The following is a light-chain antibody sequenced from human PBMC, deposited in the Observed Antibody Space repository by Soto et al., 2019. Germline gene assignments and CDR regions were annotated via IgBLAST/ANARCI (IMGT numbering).Light chain of an antibody. V-gene: IGKV3-20*01. CDR3: QHCQPYGHSHPLT. CDR2: DAS. Sequence: EIVLTQSPGTLSLSPGERATLSCRASQSVSYYLAWYQQKPGQAPRLLIYDASSRATGVPDRFSGSGSGTEFPITISRLEPEDFAVYYCQHCQPYGHSHPLTFGGGTKVEIK. J-gene: IGKJ4*01. CDR1: QSVSYY.